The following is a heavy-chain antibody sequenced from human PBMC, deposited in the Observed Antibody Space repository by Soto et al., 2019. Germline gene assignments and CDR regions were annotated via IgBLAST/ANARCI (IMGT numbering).Heavy chain of an antibody. D-gene: IGHD6-13*01. Sequence: GGSLRLSCAASGFTVSSYHMSWVRQAPGKGLEWVSVLYSAGSADFADSVKGRFTISRDNSKNTLHLQMSSLRAEDTAVYYCAIVHSSSYHHFDSCSKGALVTVSS. V-gene: IGHV3-66*01. CDR2: LYSAGSA. CDR3: AIVHSSSYHHFDS. CDR1: GFTVSSYH. J-gene: IGHJ4*02.